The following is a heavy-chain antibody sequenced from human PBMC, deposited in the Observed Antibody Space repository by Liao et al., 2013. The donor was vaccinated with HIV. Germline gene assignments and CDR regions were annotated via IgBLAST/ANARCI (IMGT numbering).Heavy chain of an antibody. CDR1: GGSISNYY. D-gene: IGHD6-13*01. Sequence: QVQLQESGPGLVKPSETLSLICTVSGGSISNYYWTWIRQPAGKGLEWIGRIYSTGSTNYNPSLKSRVTMSVDTSKNHVSLKLNSMTAADTAVYYCARDETAAGYYYYYYMDVWGKGTTVTVSS. CDR2: IYSTGST. J-gene: IGHJ6*03. V-gene: IGHV4-4*07. CDR3: ARDETAAGYYYYYYMDV.